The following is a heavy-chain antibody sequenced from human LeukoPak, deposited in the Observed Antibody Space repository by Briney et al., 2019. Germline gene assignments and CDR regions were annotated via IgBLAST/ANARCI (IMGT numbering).Heavy chain of an antibody. D-gene: IGHD5-18*01. Sequence: GGSLRLSCAASGFSFSSYGMHWVRQAPGKGLEWVAVISYDGSNKYYADSVKGRFTISRDNSKNTLYLQMNSLRAEDTAVYYCAKGYSYGLDYWGQGTLVTVSS. CDR1: GFSFSSYG. CDR2: ISYDGSNK. CDR3: AKGYSYGLDY. V-gene: IGHV3-30*18. J-gene: IGHJ4*02.